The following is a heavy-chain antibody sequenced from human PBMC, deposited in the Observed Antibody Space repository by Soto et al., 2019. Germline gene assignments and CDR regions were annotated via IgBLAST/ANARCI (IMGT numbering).Heavy chain of an antibody. Sequence: HPGGSLRLSCAASGFTFSSYAMHWVRQAPGKGLEWVAVISYDGSNKYYADSVKGRFTISRDNSKNTLYLQMNSLRAEDTAVYYCARERITTAMGFEYWGQGTLVTVSS. V-gene: IGHV3-30-3*01. CDR2: ISYDGSNK. J-gene: IGHJ4*02. CDR3: ARERITTAMGFEY. CDR1: GFTFSSYA. D-gene: IGHD5-18*01.